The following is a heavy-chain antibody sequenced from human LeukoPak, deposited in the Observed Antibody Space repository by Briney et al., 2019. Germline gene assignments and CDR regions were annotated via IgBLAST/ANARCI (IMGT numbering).Heavy chain of an antibody. Sequence: PGGSLRLSCVVSGFTISSHGMHWVRQAPGKGLEWVAMISYHGSAKYYGDSVQGRFTISRDISENTLYLQMDSLRPEDTAIYYCAKDWGSSGWYNYFGPWGQGTLVTVSS. CDR3: AKDWGSSGWYNYFGP. J-gene: IGHJ5*02. V-gene: IGHV3-30*18. CDR2: ISYHGSAK. D-gene: IGHD6-19*01. CDR1: GFTISSHG.